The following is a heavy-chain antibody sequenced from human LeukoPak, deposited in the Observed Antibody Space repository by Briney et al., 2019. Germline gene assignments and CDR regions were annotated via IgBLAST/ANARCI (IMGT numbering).Heavy chain of an antibody. Sequence: SETLSLTCAVSGGSISSSNWWSCVRQPPGKGLEWIGEIYHSGNTNYNTSIKSRVTISLDKSKNQFSLKLRSVTAADTAVYYCAREEMPGKFDYWGQGTLVTVSS. D-gene: IGHD1-26*01. CDR2: IYHSGNT. CDR1: GGSISSSNW. V-gene: IGHV4-4*02. J-gene: IGHJ4*02. CDR3: AREEMPGKFDY.